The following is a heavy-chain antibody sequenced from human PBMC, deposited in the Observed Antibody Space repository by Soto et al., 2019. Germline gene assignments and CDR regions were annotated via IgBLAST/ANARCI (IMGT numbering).Heavy chain of an antibody. CDR3: ARVSTYDSSGFVCAY. CDR2: ISYDGSKK. CDR1: GFTFSSYA. J-gene: IGHJ4*02. D-gene: IGHD3-22*01. Sequence: QVQLVESGGGVVQPGRSLRLSCAASGFTFSSYAMHWVRQAPGKGLEWVAVISYDGSKKYYADSVKGRFTISRDNSKNTLYLQMNSLRAEDTAVYYCARVSTYDSSGFVCAYWGQGTLVTVSS. V-gene: IGHV3-30-3*01.